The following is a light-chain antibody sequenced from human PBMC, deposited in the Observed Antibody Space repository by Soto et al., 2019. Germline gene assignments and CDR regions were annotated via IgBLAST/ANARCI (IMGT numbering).Light chain of an antibody. Sequence: EIELTQSPGTLSSSPGERATLSCRASQSISSSYLAWYQQKPGQAPRLLIYGASSRATGIPDRFSGSGSGTDVTLTISRLEPEDFAVYYCQQYGSSSTWTFGQGTKVEIK. CDR2: GAS. CDR3: QQYGSSSTWT. J-gene: IGKJ1*01. CDR1: QSISSSY. V-gene: IGKV3-20*01.